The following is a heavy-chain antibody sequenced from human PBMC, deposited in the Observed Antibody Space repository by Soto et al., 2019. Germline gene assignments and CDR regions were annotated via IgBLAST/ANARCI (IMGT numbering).Heavy chain of an antibody. J-gene: IGHJ4*02. Sequence: QLQLQESGPGLVKPSETLSLTCTVSSGSISTSSSYWGWIRQPPGKGLEWIGSIYYSGNTYYNPSLKCLVTISIDTSKTQFSLKLNSVTAADTAVYYCGAQYSVAKGYYFENWGQGTLVTVSS. D-gene: IGHD2-15*01. CDR2: IYYSGNT. V-gene: IGHV4-39*01. CDR3: GAQYSVAKGYYFEN. CDR1: SGSISTSSSY.